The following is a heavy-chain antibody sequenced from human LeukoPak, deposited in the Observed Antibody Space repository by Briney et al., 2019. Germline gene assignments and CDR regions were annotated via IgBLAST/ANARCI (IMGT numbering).Heavy chain of an antibody. CDR3: ARAGVDYYDSSGQLDY. V-gene: IGHV3-11*01. CDR2: ISSSGSTI. J-gene: IGHJ4*02. Sequence: PGGSLRLSCAASGFTFSDYYMSWIRQAPGKGLEWVSYISSSGSTIYYADSAKGRFTISRDNAKNSLYLQMNSLRAEDTAVYYCARAGVDYYDSSGQLDYWGQGTLVTVSS. CDR1: GFTFSDYY. D-gene: IGHD3-22*01.